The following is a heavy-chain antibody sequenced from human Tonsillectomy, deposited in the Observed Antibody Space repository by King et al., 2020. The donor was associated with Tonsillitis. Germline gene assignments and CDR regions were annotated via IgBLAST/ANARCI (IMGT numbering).Heavy chain of an antibody. J-gene: IGHJ4*02. V-gene: IGHV4-4*02. CDR3: AREGDVAAAGTFWY. D-gene: IGHD6-13*01. CDR1: VGSITSSNW. Sequence: QLQESGPGLVKPSGTLSLTCAVSVGSITSSNWWTWVRQPPGKGLGGMWVIYHSGGTIYNPTLQSGITISVDKSKKQFSLKLSSVTAAVTAVYYCAREGDVAAAGTFWYWGQGTLVTVSS. CDR2: IYHSGGT.